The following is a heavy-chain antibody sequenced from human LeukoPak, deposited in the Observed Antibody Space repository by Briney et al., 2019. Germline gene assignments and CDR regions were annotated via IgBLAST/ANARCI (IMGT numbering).Heavy chain of an antibody. J-gene: IGHJ6*02. V-gene: IGHV3-7*05. CDR2: INEDGSEK. CDR1: GFTFRSYW. CDR3: ARGGYSYTWPPSYYYGMDV. Sequence: PGGSLRLSCAASGFTFRSYWMSWVRQAPGKGLEWVANINEDGSEKYYVDSVKGRFTISRDNAKNSLYLQMNSLRADDTAVYYCARGGYSYTWPPSYYYGMDVWGQGTTVTASS. D-gene: IGHD5-18*01.